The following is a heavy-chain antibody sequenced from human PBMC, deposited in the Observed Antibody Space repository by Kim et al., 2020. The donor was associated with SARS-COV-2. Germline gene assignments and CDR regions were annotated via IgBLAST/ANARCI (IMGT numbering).Heavy chain of an antibody. CDR3: ARDRGSSRGPDYFDY. V-gene: IGHV1-46*01. Sequence: ASVKVSCKASGYTFTSYYMHWVRQALGQGLEWMGIINPSGGSTSYAQKFQGRVTMTRDTSTSTVYMELSSLRSEDTAVYYCARDRGSSRGPDYFDYWGQGTLVTVSS. CDR2: INPSGGST. D-gene: IGHD6-13*01. J-gene: IGHJ4*02. CDR1: GYTFTSYY.